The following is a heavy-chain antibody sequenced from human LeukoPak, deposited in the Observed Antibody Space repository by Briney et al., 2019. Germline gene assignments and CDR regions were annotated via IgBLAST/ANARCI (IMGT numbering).Heavy chain of an antibody. CDR1: GGSISSYY. V-gene: IGHV4-59*01. D-gene: IGHD3-10*01. J-gene: IGHJ4*02. Sequence: PSETLSLTCTVSGGSISSYYWSWLRQPPGKGLEWIGYIYYSGSTNYNPSLKSRVTISVDTSKNQFSLKLSSVTAADTAVYYCAREGYGSGSYFDYWGQGTLVTVSS. CDR3: AREGYGSGSYFDY. CDR2: IYYSGST.